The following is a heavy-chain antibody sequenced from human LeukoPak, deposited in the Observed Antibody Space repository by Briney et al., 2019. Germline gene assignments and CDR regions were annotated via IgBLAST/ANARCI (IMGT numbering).Heavy chain of an antibody. V-gene: IGHV4-34*01. CDR1: GGSFSGYY. D-gene: IGHD3-22*01. J-gene: IGHJ5*02. CDR2: INHSGST. Sequence: SETLSLTCAVYGGSFSGYYWSWIRQPPGKGLEWIGEINHSGSTNYNPFLKSRVTISVDTSKNQFSLKLSSVTAADTAVYYCARGPRRITMIVVVNWFDPWGQGTLVTVSS. CDR3: ARGPRRITMIVVVNWFDP.